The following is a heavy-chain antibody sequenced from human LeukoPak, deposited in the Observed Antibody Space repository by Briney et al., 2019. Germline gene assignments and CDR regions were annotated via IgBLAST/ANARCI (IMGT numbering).Heavy chain of an antibody. CDR3: AKGVWGYSYGSYFDY. D-gene: IGHD5-18*01. CDR1: GFTFDGYA. J-gene: IGHJ4*02. Sequence: GGSLRLSCAASGFTFDGYAMHWVRQAPGKGLEWVSGISWNSGSIGYADSVKGRFTISRDNAKNSLYLQMNSLRAEDTALYYCAKGVWGYSYGSYFDYWGQGTLVTVSS. CDR2: ISWNSGSI. V-gene: IGHV3-9*01.